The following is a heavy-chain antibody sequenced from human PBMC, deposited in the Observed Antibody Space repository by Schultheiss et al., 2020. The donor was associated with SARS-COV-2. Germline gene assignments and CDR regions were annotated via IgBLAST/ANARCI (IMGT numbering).Heavy chain of an antibody. J-gene: IGHJ6*02. CDR1: GFTFDDYG. CDR3: ARDQGTAYGMDV. Sequence: GGSLRLSCAASGFTFDDYGMSWVRQAPGKGLEWVSGISWNSGSIGYADSVKGRFTISRDNAKNSLYLQMNSLRAEDTAVYYCARDQGTAYGMDVWGQGTTVTVSS. V-gene: IGHV3-20*04. CDR2: ISWNSGSI. D-gene: IGHD6-13*01.